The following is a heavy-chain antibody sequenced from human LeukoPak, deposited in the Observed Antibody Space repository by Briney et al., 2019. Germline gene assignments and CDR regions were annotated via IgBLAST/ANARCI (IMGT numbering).Heavy chain of an antibody. D-gene: IGHD3-10*01. CDR3: ARQVRGVIGREDYYYYYYYMDV. Sequence: PSETLSLTCAVYGGSFSGYYWSWIRQPPGKGLEWIGEINHSGSTNYNPSLKSRVTISVDTSKNQFSLKLSSVTAADTAVYYCARQVRGVIGREDYYYYYYYMDVWGKGTTVTISS. V-gene: IGHV4-34*01. CDR2: INHSGST. CDR1: GGSFSGYY. J-gene: IGHJ6*03.